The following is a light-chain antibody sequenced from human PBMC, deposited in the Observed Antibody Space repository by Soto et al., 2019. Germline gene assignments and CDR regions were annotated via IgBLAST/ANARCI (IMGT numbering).Light chain of an antibody. CDR1: QGISSY. CDR2: AAS. CDR3: QHRNNRPFS. Sequence: IQLTQSPPSLSASVGDRVIITCRASQGISSYLAWYQQKPGKAPKLLISAASTLQSGVPSRFSGSGSGTDFTLTISSLQPEDFAVYYCQHRNNRPFSFGPGTKVDIK. V-gene: IGKV1-9*01. J-gene: IGKJ3*01.